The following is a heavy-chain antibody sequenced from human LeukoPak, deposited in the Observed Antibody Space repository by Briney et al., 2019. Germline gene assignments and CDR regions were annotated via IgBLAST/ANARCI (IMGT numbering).Heavy chain of an antibody. D-gene: IGHD3-22*01. CDR1: GYTFTSYG. Sequence: GASVKVSCKASGYTFTSYGISWVRQAPGQGLEWMGWISAYNGNTNYAQKLQGRVTMPTDTSTSTAYMELRSLRSDATAVYYCARELDSSGYYSEPGLDAFDIWGQGTMVTVSS. CDR2: ISAYNGNT. V-gene: IGHV1-18*01. CDR3: ARELDSSGYYSEPGLDAFDI. J-gene: IGHJ3*02.